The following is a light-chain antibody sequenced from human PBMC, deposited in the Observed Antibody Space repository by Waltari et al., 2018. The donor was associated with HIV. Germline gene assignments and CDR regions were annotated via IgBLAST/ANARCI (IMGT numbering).Light chain of an antibody. CDR1: QTVSANY. CDR2: DAS. V-gene: IGKV3-20*01. CDR3: QQYGSSPRT. Sequence: EIVLTQPPGTLSLSPGERATLSCRASQTVSANYLAWYQPKPGQAPRLFIYDASTRATGSPDRFTGRGSGTDFTLTISRLEPEDFALYYCQQYGSSPRTFGQGTKVEVK. J-gene: IGKJ1*01.